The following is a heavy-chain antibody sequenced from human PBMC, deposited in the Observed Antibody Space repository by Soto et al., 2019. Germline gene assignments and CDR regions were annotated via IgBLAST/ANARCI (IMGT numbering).Heavy chain of an antibody. J-gene: IGHJ6*02. CDR2: VYASGST. CDR3: ARVGYDFWSGDLRRYYYYGMDV. D-gene: IGHD3-3*01. Sequence: LRLSCAASGFTISNNYMSWVRQAPGKGLQWVSVVYASGSTFYADSVKGRFTISRDNSKNTLYLQMNSLRAEDTAVYYCARVGYDFWSGDLRRYYYYGMDVWGQGTTVTVSS. V-gene: IGHV3-66*03. CDR1: GFTISNNY.